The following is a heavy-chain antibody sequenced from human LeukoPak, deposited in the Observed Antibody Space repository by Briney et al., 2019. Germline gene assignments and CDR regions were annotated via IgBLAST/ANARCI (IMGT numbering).Heavy chain of an antibody. CDR1: GFTFNNYW. CDR3: ARDLAGHYYGSGSSFDY. J-gene: IGHJ4*02. V-gene: IGHV3-7*01. CDR2: IREDGSEK. Sequence: PGGSLRLSCAASGFTFNNYWMSWVRQAPGKGLEWVANIREDGSEKYYVDSVKGQFTISRDNAKNSLFLQMNYLRAEDTAIYYCARDLAGHYYGSGSSFDYWGQGTLATVSS. D-gene: IGHD3-10*01.